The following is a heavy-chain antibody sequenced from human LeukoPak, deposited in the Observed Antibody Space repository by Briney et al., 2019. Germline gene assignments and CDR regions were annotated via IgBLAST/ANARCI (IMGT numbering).Heavy chain of an antibody. CDR3: ARGPYYYDSSGYYYDY. Sequence: SETLSLTCTGSGGSISNYYWSWIRQPPGKGLEWVGYIYYTGTTNYSPSLKSRVTISVDTSKNQFSLKLSSVTAADTAVYYCARGPYYYDSSGYYYDYWGQGTLVTVSS. J-gene: IGHJ4*02. D-gene: IGHD3-22*01. CDR2: IYYTGTT. V-gene: IGHV4-59*01. CDR1: GGSISNYY.